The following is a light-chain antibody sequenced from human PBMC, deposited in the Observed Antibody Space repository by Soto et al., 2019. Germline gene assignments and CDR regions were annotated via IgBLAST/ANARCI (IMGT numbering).Light chain of an antibody. Sequence: IVMTQSPATLSVSPGDRATLSCGASQSVTSNLAWYQQKPGQAPRLLIYAASTRATGIPARFSGSGSGTEFTLIISSLQSEDFAVYYCQQYNNWPRTFGQGTKVEIK. V-gene: IGKV3-15*01. CDR3: QQYNNWPRT. CDR2: AAS. J-gene: IGKJ1*01. CDR1: QSVTSN.